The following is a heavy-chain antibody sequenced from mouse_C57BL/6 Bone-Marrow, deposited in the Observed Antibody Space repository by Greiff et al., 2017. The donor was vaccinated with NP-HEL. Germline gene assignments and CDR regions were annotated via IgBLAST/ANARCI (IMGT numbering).Heavy chain of an antibody. D-gene: IGHD4-1*01. CDR1: GYTFTDYE. Sequence: VKLQESGAELVRPGASVTLSCKASGYTFTDYEMHWVKQTPVHGLEWIGAIDPETGGTAYNQKFKGKAILTADKSSSTAYMELRSLTSEDSAVYYCLANWDGAYWGQGTTLTVSS. CDR3: LANWDGAY. CDR2: IDPETGGT. J-gene: IGHJ2*01. V-gene: IGHV1-15*01.